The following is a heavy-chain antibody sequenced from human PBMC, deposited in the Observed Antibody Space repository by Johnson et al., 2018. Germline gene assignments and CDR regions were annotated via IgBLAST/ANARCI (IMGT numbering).Heavy chain of an antibody. CDR1: GFTFSTYG. CDR2: IWHDGSNK. V-gene: IGHV3-33*01. J-gene: IGHJ1*01. CDR3: AREHDSSGYYLEYFQH. Sequence: VQLVESGGGVVQPGRSLRLSCAASGFTFSTYGMHWVRPAPGKGLEWVALIWHDGSNKNYADSVKGRFTISRDNSKNTRYLQMNSLRAEETAVYYCAREHDSSGYYLEYFQHWGQGTLVTVSS. D-gene: IGHD3-22*01.